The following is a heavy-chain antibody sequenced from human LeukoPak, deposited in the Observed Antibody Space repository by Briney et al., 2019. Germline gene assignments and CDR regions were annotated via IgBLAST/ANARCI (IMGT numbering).Heavy chain of an antibody. CDR2: IIPIFGTA. Sequence: SVKVSCKASGGTFSSHAISWVRQAPGQGLEWMGRIIPIFGTANYAQKFQGRVTITTDESTSTAYMELSSLRSEDTAVYYCASLSQGDYVFDYWGQGTLVTVSS. CDR3: ASLSQGDYVFDY. CDR1: GGTFSSHA. D-gene: IGHD4-17*01. V-gene: IGHV1-69*05. J-gene: IGHJ4*02.